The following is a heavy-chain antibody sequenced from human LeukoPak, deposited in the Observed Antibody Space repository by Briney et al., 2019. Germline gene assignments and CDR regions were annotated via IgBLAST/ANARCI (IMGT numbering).Heavy chain of an antibody. Sequence: PSQTLSLTCTVSGGSISSGGYYWSWIRQPPGKGLEWIGYIYHSGSTYYNPSLKSRVTISVDRSKNQFSLKLSSVTAADTAVYYCARGSYSSTPQRAFDIWGLGTMVTVSS. V-gene: IGHV4-30-2*01. CDR2: IYHSGST. J-gene: IGHJ3*02. D-gene: IGHD6-13*01. CDR3: ARGSYSSTPQRAFDI. CDR1: GGSISSGGYY.